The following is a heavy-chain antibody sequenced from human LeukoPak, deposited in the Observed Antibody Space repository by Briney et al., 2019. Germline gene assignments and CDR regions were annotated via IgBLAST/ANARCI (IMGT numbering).Heavy chain of an antibody. Sequence: KPSETLSLTCTVSGGSISSSSYYWGWIRQPPGKGLEWIESIYYSGSTYYNPSLKSRVTISVDTSKNQFSLKLSSVTAADTAVYYCARVRGLCSGGSCHKRYLDYWGQGTLVTVSS. CDR2: IYYSGST. CDR1: GGSISSSSYY. J-gene: IGHJ4*02. CDR3: ARVRGLCSGGSCHKRYLDY. V-gene: IGHV4-39*07. D-gene: IGHD2-15*01.